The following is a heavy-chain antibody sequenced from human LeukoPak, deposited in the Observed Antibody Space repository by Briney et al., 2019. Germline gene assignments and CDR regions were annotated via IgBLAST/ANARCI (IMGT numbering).Heavy chain of an antibody. CDR2: IYYSGGT. Sequence: SETLSLTCTVSGGSISSYYWSWIRQPPGKGLEWIGYIYYSGGTNYNPSLKSRVTISVDTSKNQFSLKLSSVTAADTAVYYCARDGRFGELYYYGMDVWGKGTTVTVSS. V-gene: IGHV4-59*01. J-gene: IGHJ6*04. D-gene: IGHD3-10*01. CDR1: GGSISSYY. CDR3: ARDGRFGELYYYGMDV.